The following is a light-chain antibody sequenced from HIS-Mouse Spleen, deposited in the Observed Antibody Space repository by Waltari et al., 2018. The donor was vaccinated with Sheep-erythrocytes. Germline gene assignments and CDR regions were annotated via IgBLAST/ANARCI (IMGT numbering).Light chain of an antibody. CDR1: SSDVGGYNY. J-gene: IGLJ3*02. V-gene: IGLV2-14*01. CDR2: EVS. CDR3: SSYTSSSTWV. Sequence: QSALTQPASVSGSPGQSITISCTGTSSDVGGYNYVSWYQQHPGKSPQLLIYEVSNRPSRVSNRFSGSKSGNTASLTISGLQAEDEADYYCSSYTSSSTWVFGGGTKLTVL.